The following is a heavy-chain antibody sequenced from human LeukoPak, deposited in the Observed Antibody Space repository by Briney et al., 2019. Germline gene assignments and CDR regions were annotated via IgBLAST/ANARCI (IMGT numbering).Heavy chain of an antibody. J-gene: IGHJ4*02. CDR1: RFTLSSYW. Sequence: GGSLRLSCAASRFTLSSYWMHWVRQAPGKGLVWVSRINPDGSSATYADSVKGRLTISRDNVKNTVYLQMNSLRAEDTAVYYCATPGIRDQYDFDRWGQGTLVIVSS. CDR2: INPDGSSA. D-gene: IGHD6-13*01. CDR3: ATPGIRDQYDFDR. V-gene: IGHV3-74*03.